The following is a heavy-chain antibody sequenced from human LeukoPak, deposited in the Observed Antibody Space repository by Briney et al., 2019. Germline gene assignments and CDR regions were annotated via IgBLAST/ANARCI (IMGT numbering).Heavy chain of an antibody. Sequence: ASVKVSCKASGYTFTSYYMHWVRQAPGQGLEWMGIINPSGGSTSYAQKFQGRVTMTRDTSTSTVYMELSSLRSEDTAVYCCARDKEGMVYAMPGMDVWGQGTTVTVSS. D-gene: IGHD2-8*01. J-gene: IGHJ6*02. V-gene: IGHV1-46*01. CDR1: GYTFTSYY. CDR3: ARDKEGMVYAMPGMDV. CDR2: INPSGGST.